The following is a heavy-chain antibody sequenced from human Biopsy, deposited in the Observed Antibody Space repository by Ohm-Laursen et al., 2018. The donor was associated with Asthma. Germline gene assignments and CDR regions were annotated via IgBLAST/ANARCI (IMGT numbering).Heavy chain of an antibody. V-gene: IGHV1-2*06. D-gene: IGHD3-9*01. CDR3: ARTYYDFLTGQVNDAFAI. Sequence: SVKVSCKASGGTFSSYAISWVRQAPGQGLEWMGRINPNSGAANYAQKFQGRVTMTRDTSISTAYMEVSRLRSDDTAVYYCARTYYDFLTGQVNDAFAIWGQGTMVTVSS. CDR2: INPNSGAA. J-gene: IGHJ3*02. CDR1: GGTFSSYA.